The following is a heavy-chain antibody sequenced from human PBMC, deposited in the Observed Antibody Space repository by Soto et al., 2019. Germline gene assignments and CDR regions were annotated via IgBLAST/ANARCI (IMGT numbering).Heavy chain of an antibody. Sequence: PGGSLRLSCAASGFTFSSYGMHWVRQAPGKGLEWVAVIWYDGSNKYYADSVKGRFTISRDNSKNTLYLQMNSLRAEDTAVYYCARSTARRNYYYYMDVWGKGSSVTVSS. D-gene: IGHD6-6*01. V-gene: IGHV3-33*03. J-gene: IGHJ6*03. CDR3: ARSTARRNYYYYMDV. CDR1: GFTFSSYG. CDR2: IWYDGSNK.